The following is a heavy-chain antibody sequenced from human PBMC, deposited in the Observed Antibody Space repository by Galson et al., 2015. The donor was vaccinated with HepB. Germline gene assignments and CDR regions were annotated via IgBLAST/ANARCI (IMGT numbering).Heavy chain of an antibody. D-gene: IGHD5-24*01. V-gene: IGHV1-46*01. CDR2: INPSGGST. J-gene: IGHJ4*02. Sequence: SVKVSCKASGYTFTSYYMHWVRQAPGQGLEWMGIINPSGGSTSYAQKFQGRVTMTRDTSTSTVYLDLRSLRSDDTAVDYCATGGMATIWGPTFDYWGQGTLVTVSS. CDR3: ATGGMATIWGPTFDY. CDR1: GYTFTSYY.